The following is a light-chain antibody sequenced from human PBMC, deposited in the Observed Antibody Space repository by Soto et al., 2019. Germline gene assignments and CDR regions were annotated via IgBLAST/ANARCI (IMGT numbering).Light chain of an antibody. J-gene: IGLJ1*01. Sequence: QSALTQPASVSGSPGQSITVSCTGINSDVGIYNLVSWYQHHPGKAPKLVIYEGTKRPSGISGRFSASKSGLTASLTISGLQPEDEADYYCSSFTSNRIYVFGPGTKLTVL. CDR1: NSDVGIYNL. CDR3: SSFTSNRIYV. CDR2: EGT. V-gene: IGLV2-14*02.